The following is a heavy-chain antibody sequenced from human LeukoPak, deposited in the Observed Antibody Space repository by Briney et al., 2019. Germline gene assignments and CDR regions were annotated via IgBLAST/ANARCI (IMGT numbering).Heavy chain of an antibody. CDR1: GGSISSYY. CDR2: IYYSGST. CDR3: ARDYKGQFDY. D-gene: IGHD1-14*01. Sequence: PSETLSLTCTVSGGSISSYYWSWIRQPPGKGLEWIGYIYYSGSTYYNPSLKSRVTISVDRSKNQFSLKLSSVTAADTAVYYCARDYKGQFDYWGQGTLVTVSS. J-gene: IGHJ4*02. V-gene: IGHV4-59*12.